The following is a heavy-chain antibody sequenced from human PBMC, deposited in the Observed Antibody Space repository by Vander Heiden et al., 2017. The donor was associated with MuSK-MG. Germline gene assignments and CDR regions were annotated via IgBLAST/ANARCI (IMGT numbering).Heavy chain of an antibody. V-gene: IGHV4-34*01. CDR3: ARGRRVVVVTATQYFQH. CDR1: GGSFSGYY. J-gene: IGHJ1*01. D-gene: IGHD2-15*01. Sequence: QVQLQQSGAGLLTPSDTLSLTCAVYGGSFSGYYWTWIRQPPGKGLEWIGEINHSGSTNYNPSLKSRVTISVDTSKNQFSLRLSSVTAADTAVYYCARGRRVVVVTATQYFQHWGQGTLVTVSS. CDR2: INHSGST.